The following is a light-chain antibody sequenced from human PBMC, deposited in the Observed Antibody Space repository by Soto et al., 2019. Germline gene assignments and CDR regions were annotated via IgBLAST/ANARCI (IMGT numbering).Light chain of an antibody. CDR2: GTF. Sequence: EIVLTQSPGTLSVSPGERATLSCRASETISSDKLAGYQQKPGQPPSLRIYGTFSRATGIPDRFSGSGSGTDFTLTISRLEPEDSAIYYCRQYGSWTFGQGTKVEI. J-gene: IGKJ1*01. V-gene: IGKV3-20*01. CDR1: ETISSDK. CDR3: RQYGSWT.